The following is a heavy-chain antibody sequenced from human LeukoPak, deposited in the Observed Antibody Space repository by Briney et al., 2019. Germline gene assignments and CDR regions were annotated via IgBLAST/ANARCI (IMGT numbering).Heavy chain of an antibody. J-gene: IGHJ3*02. CDR1: GGTFSSYA. D-gene: IGHD3-9*01. CDR3: ARDIRYFDWKYAFDI. CDR2: IIPILGIA. Sequence: GASVKVSCKASGGTFSSYAISWVRQAPGQGLEWMGRIIPILGIANYAQKFQGRVTITADKSTSTAYMELSSLRSEDTAVYYCARDIRYFDWKYAFDIWGQGTMVTVSS. V-gene: IGHV1-69*04.